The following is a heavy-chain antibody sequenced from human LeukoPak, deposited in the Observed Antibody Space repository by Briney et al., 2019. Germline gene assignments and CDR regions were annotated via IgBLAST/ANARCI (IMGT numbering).Heavy chain of an antibody. J-gene: IGHJ3*02. CDR1: GGTFSSYA. D-gene: IGHD3-3*01. CDR3: ASYYDFWSGYYTNAFDI. V-gene: IGHV1-69*13. Sequence: GASVKVSCKASGGTFSSYAISWVRQAPGQGLEWMGGIIPIFGTANYAQKFQGRVTITADESTSTAYMELSSLRSEDTAVYYCASYYDFWSGYYTNAFDIWGQGTMVTVSS. CDR2: IIPIFGTA.